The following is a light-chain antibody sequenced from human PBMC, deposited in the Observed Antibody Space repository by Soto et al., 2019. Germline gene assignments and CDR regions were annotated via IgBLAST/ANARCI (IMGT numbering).Light chain of an antibody. CDR1: QSASSSY. CDR2: GAS. V-gene: IGKV3-20*01. CDR3: QPYARSVGT. Sequence: EIVLTQSPGTLSLSPGERATVSCRASQSASSSYFAWYQQKPGQAPRLLISGASNMATGIPDRFSGSGSVTAFPLTISRLEPEDFAVYYCQPYARSVGTFGQGTRVEIK. J-gene: IGKJ1*01.